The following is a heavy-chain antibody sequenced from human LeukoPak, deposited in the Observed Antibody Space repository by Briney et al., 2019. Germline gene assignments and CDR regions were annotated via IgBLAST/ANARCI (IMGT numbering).Heavy chain of an antibody. D-gene: IGHD2-21*01. CDR1: GYTFTSYG. V-gene: IGHV1-18*04. CDR3: ARDDCSAVTCFLDY. Sequence: VASVKVSCKASGYTFTSYGISWVRQAPGHGLEWMGWTSTYNGDTNYAQKFQGRVTMTTTTSTSTAYMELRNLRSDDTAVYFCARDDCSAVTCFLDYWGQGTLVTVSS. J-gene: IGHJ4*02. CDR2: TSTYNGDT.